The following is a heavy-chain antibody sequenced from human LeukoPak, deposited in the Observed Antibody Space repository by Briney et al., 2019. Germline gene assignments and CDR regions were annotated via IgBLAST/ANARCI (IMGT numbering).Heavy chain of an antibody. CDR2: IYYSGST. V-gene: IGHV4-59*08. CDR3: ARHSEGRIYFWSSNPL. J-gene: IGHJ3*01. D-gene: IGHD3-3*01. Sequence: PSETLSLTCTVSGGSISSYYWSWIRQPPGKGLEWIGYIYYSGSTNYNPSLKSRVTISADTSKNQFSLKLSSVTAADTAVYYCARHSEGRIYFWSSNPLWGQGTRVTVSS. CDR1: GGSISSYY.